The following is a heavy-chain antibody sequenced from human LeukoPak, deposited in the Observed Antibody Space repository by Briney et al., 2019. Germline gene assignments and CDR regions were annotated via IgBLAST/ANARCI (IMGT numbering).Heavy chain of an antibody. CDR1: GGSFSGYY. D-gene: IGHD2-2*01. CDR2: INHSGST. V-gene: IGHV4-34*01. Sequence: PSETLSLTCAVSGGSFSGYYWSWIRQPPGKGLEWIGEINHSGSTNYNPSLKSRVTISVDTSKNQFSLKLSSVTAADTAVYYCARRTVYYMDVWGKGTTVTVSS. J-gene: IGHJ6*03. CDR3: ARRTVYYMDV.